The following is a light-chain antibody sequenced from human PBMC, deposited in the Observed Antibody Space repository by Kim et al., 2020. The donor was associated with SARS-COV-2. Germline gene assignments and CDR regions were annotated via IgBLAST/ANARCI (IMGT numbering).Light chain of an antibody. J-gene: IGKJ4*01. Sequence: LCPGEIATLSCRASQRVGNALAGLQQNPGQAPRLLIFETSNRATGIPARFSGSGSGTAFTLTISSLEPEDFAVYYCQQRYNWTLTFGGGTKVDIK. CDR1: QRVGNA. CDR3: QQRYNWTLT. V-gene: IGKV3-11*01. CDR2: ETS.